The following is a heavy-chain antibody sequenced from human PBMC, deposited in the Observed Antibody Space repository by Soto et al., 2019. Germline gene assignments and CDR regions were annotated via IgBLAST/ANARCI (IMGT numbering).Heavy chain of an antibody. Sequence: SVKVSCKASGYTFTSYAMHWVRQAPGQRLEWMGWINAGNGNTKYSQKFQGRVTITRDTSASTAYMELSSLRSEDTAVYYCARDYRQYCGGDCYPDYWGQGTLVTVSS. V-gene: IGHV1-3*01. CDR3: ARDYRQYCGGDCYPDY. J-gene: IGHJ4*02. D-gene: IGHD2-21*02. CDR1: GYTFTSYA. CDR2: INAGNGNT.